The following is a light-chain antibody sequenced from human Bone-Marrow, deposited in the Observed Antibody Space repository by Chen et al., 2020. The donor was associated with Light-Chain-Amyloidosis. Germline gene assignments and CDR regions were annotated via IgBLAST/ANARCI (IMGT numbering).Light chain of an antibody. Sequence: SYELTPPPSVSVSPGQKARITCSGDDLPTKYAYWYQQKPGQAPVLVIHRDTERPSGISERFSGYSSGTTATLTISGVQAEDEADYHCQSADSSGTYEVIFGGGTKLTVL. CDR1: DLPTKY. CDR3: QSADSSGTYEVI. V-gene: IGLV3-25*03. J-gene: IGLJ2*01. CDR2: RDT.